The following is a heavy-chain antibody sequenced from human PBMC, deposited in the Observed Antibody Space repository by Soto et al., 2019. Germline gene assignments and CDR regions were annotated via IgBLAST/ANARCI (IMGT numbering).Heavy chain of an antibody. J-gene: IGHJ4*02. Sequence: GASVKVSCKASGYTFTSYDINWVRQATGQGLEWMGWMNPNSGNTGYAQKFQGRVTMTRNTSISTAYMELSSLRSEDTAVYYCATISDYYDSSGYRHGFDDWGQGTLVTVSS. V-gene: IGHV1-8*01. CDR3: ATISDYYDSSGYRHGFDD. CDR1: GYTFTSYD. D-gene: IGHD3-22*01. CDR2: MNPNSGNT.